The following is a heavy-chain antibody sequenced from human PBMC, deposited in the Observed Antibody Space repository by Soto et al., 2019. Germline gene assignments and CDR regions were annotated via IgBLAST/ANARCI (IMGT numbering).Heavy chain of an antibody. V-gene: IGHV3-23*01. CDR1: GFTFSSYA. Sequence: PGGSLRLSCAASGFTFSSYAMSWVRQAPGKGLEWVSAISGSGGSTYYADSVKGRFTISRDNSKNTLYLQMNSLRAEDTAVYYCAKGQHDYGDYQTFDYWGQGTLVTVSS. CDR3: AKGQHDYGDYQTFDY. CDR2: ISGSGGST. J-gene: IGHJ4*02. D-gene: IGHD4-17*01.